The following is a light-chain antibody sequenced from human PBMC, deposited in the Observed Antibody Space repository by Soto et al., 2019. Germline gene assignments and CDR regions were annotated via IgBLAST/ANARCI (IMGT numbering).Light chain of an antibody. Sequence: DIQMTQSPSSLSASVGDRVTITCRASQSISSYLNWYQQKPGKAPKLLIYAASSLQSGVPSRFSGSGSGTDFTLTISSLQPEDFATYYCQQSYSTVAFGQGPKVEIK. CDR3: QQSYSTVA. CDR2: AAS. V-gene: IGKV1-39*01. CDR1: QSISSY. J-gene: IGKJ1*01.